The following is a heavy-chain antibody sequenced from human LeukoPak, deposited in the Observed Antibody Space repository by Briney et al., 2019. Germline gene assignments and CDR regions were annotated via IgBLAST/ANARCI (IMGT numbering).Heavy chain of an antibody. CDR2: IRYDGSNK. CDR1: GFTFSSYA. J-gene: IGHJ4*02. V-gene: IGHV3-30*04. D-gene: IGHD3-3*01. CDR3: AKEATIFGVVIVGY. Sequence: PGRSLRLSCAASGFTFSSYAMHWVRQAPGKGLEWVAIIRYDGSNKYYADSVKGRFTISRDNSKNTLYLQMNSLRAEDTAVYYCAKEATIFGVVIVGYWGQGTLVTVSS.